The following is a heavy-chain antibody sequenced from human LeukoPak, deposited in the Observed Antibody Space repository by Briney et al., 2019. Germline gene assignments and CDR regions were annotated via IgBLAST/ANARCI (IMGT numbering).Heavy chain of an antibody. CDR2: IIPIFGTA. CDR3: ARDRAAAALGY. V-gene: IGHV1-69*13. Sequence: GASVKVSCKASGGTCISYAISWVRQAPGHGLEWMGGIIPIFGTANYAQKFQGRVTITADESTSTAYMELSSLRSEDTAVYYCARDRAAAALGYWGQGTLVTVSS. CDR1: GGTCISYA. J-gene: IGHJ4*02. D-gene: IGHD6-25*01.